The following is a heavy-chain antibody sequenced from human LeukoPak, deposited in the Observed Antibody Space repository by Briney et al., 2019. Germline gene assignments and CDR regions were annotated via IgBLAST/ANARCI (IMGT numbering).Heavy chain of an antibody. CDR2: ISRGSSYT. Sequence: GGTLRLSCAASGFTFSDYYMSWIRQAPGKGLEWVSYISRGSSYTNNADSVKGRFTISRDNAKNSLYLQMNSLRAEDTAVYYCARGRQPDCWGQGTLVTASS. D-gene: IGHD2-2*01. CDR1: GFTFSDYY. J-gene: IGHJ4*02. V-gene: IGHV3-11*05. CDR3: ARGRQPDC.